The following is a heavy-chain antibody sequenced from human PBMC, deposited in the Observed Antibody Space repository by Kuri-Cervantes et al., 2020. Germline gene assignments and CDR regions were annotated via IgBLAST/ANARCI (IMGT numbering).Heavy chain of an antibody. V-gene: IGHV1-69*05. CDR3: AREGGMATTVHWFDY. J-gene: IGHJ4*02. CDR1: GGTFSSYA. CDR2: IIPIFGTA. D-gene: IGHD5-24*01. Sequence: SVKVSCKASGGTFSSYAISWVRQAPGQGLEWMGGIIPIFGTANYAQKFQGRVTITTDESTSTAYMELSSLRSEDTAVYYCAREGGMATTVHWFDYWGQGTLVTVSS.